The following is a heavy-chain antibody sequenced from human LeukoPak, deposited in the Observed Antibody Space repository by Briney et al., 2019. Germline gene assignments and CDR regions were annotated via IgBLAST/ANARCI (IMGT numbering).Heavy chain of an antibody. V-gene: IGHV3-30*18. D-gene: IGHD6-19*01. Sequence: GRSLRLSCAASGFTFSSYGMHWVRQAPGKGLEWVAVISYDGSNKYYADSVKGRLTISRDNSKNTLYLQMNSLRAEDTAVYYCAKDGLGYFDYWGQGTLVTVSS. J-gene: IGHJ4*02. CDR1: GFTFSSYG. CDR2: ISYDGSNK. CDR3: AKDGLGYFDY.